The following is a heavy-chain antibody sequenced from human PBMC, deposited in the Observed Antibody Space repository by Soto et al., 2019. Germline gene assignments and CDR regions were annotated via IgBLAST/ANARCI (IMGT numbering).Heavy chain of an antibody. J-gene: IGHJ5*02. CDR2: MYYSGST. V-gene: IGHV4-39*01. CDR1: GGSISRSSYY. Sequence: PXGTLSLTCNVSGGSISRSSYYWGWIRQPPGKGLEWIGSMYYSGSTYYNPSLKSRVTISIDTPKNQLSLKLTSVTAADTAVYYCSRRAPEGFDPWGQGTLVTVSS. CDR3: SRRAPEGFDP.